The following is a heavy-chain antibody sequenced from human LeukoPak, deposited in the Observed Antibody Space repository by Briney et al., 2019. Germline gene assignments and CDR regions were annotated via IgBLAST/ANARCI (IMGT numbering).Heavy chain of an antibody. CDR1: GFTFSSYA. D-gene: IGHD1-14*01. V-gene: IGHV3-30*01. CDR3: ARVKQPVPEVYDY. J-gene: IGHJ4*02. CDR2: ISYGGSNK. Sequence: GRSLRLSCAASGFTFSSYAMHWVRQAPGKGLEWVAVISYGGSNKYYADSVKGRFTISRDNSKNTLYLQMNSLRAEDTAVYYCARVKQPVPEVYDYWGQGTLVTVSS.